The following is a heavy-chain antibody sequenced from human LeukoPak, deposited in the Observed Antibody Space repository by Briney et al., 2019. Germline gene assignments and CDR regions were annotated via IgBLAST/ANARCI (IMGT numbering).Heavy chain of an antibody. CDR1: GYTFTSYA. CDR2: INTNTGNP. CDR3: ARLRTTRGPVTVTPFYPGSPNWFDP. D-gene: IGHD4-17*01. Sequence: ASVKVSRKASGYTFTSYAMNWVRQAPGQGLEWMGWINTNTGNPTYAQGFTGRFVFSLDTSVSTAYLQISSLKASDTAMYYCARLRTTRGPVTVTPFYPGSPNWFDPWGQGTLVTVSS. J-gene: IGHJ5*02. V-gene: IGHV7-4-1*02.